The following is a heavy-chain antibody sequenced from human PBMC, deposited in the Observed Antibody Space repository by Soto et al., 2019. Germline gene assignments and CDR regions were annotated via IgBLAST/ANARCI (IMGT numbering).Heavy chain of an antibody. CDR1: GGTFSSYV. V-gene: IGHV1-69*06. J-gene: IGHJ5*02. Sequence: SVKVSCKXPGGTFSSYVISWVRQAPGQGPEWMGGIIPMYGTVNYAQKFQDRVTIIAHTSTSTAYMELSSLRSEDTAVYYCARDLGGCSGGSCRYNWFDPWGQGTLVTVSS. D-gene: IGHD2-15*01. CDR2: IIPMYGTV. CDR3: ARDLGGCSGGSCRYNWFDP.